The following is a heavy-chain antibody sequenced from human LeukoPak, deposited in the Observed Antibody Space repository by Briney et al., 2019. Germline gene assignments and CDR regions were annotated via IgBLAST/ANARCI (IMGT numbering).Heavy chain of an antibody. V-gene: IGHV3-49*04. Sequence: PGGSLRLSCTTSGFTFGDYAMSWVRQAPGKGLEWIGFTRGKGYGGTTEYAASVKGRFTISRDDSKSIAYLQMNSLKTEDTAVYSCSKMSCSGGSCYSDDWGQGTLVTVSS. D-gene: IGHD2-15*01. CDR3: SKMSCSGGSCYSDD. CDR2: TRGKGYGGTT. J-gene: IGHJ4*02. CDR1: GFTFGDYA.